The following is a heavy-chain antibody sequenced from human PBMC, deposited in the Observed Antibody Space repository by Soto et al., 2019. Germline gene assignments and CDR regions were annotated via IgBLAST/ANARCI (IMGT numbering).Heavy chain of an antibody. D-gene: IGHD4-17*01. Sequence: QVQLVQSGAEEKKPGASVKVSCKASGYTFTSYAMHWVRQAPGQRLEWMGWINAGNGNTKYSQKFQGRVTITRETSASTAYMELSSLRSEDTAVYYCARVNVGTTRYYYGMDVWGQGTTVTVSS. CDR1: GYTFTSYA. CDR2: INAGNGNT. CDR3: ARVNVGTTRYYYGMDV. J-gene: IGHJ6*02. V-gene: IGHV1-3*05.